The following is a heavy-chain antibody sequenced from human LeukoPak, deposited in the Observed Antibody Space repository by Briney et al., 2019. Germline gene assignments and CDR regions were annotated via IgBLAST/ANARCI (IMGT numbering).Heavy chain of an antibody. J-gene: IGHJ4*02. V-gene: IGHV4-59*01. CDR1: GGSISSYY. D-gene: IGHD3-10*01. CDR2: IYYSGST. Sequence: SETLSLTCTVSGGSISSYYWSWIRQPPGKGLEWIGYIYYSGSTNYNPSLKSRVTISVDTSKNQFSLKLSSVTAADTAVYYCARVDYGSGGYDYWGQGTLVTVSS. CDR3: ARVDYGSGGYDY.